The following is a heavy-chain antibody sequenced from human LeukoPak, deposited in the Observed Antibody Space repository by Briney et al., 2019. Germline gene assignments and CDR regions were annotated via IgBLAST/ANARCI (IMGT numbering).Heavy chain of an antibody. V-gene: IGHV3-9*01. D-gene: IGHD5-12*01. J-gene: IGHJ4*02. CDR2: INWNSDSI. CDR1: GFTFDDYA. Sequence: PGGSLRLSCAVSGFTFDDYAVHWVRQVPGKGLEWVSGINWNSDSIGYADSVKGRFTTSRDNAKNSLYLQMNSLRAEDTAFYYCAINGGGDSGYGSFDYWGQGTLVTVSS. CDR3: AINGGGDSGYGSFDY.